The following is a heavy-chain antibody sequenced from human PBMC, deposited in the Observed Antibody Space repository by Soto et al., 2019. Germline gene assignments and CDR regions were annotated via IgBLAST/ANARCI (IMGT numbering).Heavy chain of an antibody. CDR2: ISYDGSNK. D-gene: IGHD3-9*01. Sequence: QVQLVESGGGVVQPGRSLRLSCAASGFTFSSYGMHWVRQAPGKGLEWVAVISYDGSNKYYADSVKGRFTISRDNYKNTLYLQMNSLRAEDTAVYYCAKVWTETYDAFDIWGQGTMVTVSS. J-gene: IGHJ3*02. CDR3: AKVWTETYDAFDI. V-gene: IGHV3-30*18. CDR1: GFTFSSYG.